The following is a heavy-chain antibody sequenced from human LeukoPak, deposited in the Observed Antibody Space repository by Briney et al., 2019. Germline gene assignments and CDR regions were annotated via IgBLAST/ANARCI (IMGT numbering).Heavy chain of an antibody. CDR2: IDSSGGYM. CDR1: GFTFNTYS. Sequence: KSGGSLRLSCEASGFTFNTYSMNWARQAPGKGLEWAPSIDSSGGYMFYADSVKGRFIISRDNAKDSLYLQMNSLRVEDTAVYYCLRGDRRDYWGQGTLVTVSS. J-gene: IGHJ4*02. V-gene: IGHV3-21*06. CDR3: LRGDRRDY.